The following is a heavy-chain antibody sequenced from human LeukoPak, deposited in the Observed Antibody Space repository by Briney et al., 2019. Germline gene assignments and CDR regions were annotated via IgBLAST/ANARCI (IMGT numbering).Heavy chain of an antibody. Sequence: SETLSPTCTVSGGSISSGGYYWSWIRQPPGKGLEWIGYIYHSGSTYYNPSLKSRVTISVDRSKNQFSLKLSSVTAADTAVYYCARSENYYDSSGYYLWGQGTLVTVSS. J-gene: IGHJ4*02. CDR1: GGSISSGGYY. CDR2: IYHSGST. CDR3: ARSENYYDSSGYYL. V-gene: IGHV4-30-2*01. D-gene: IGHD3-22*01.